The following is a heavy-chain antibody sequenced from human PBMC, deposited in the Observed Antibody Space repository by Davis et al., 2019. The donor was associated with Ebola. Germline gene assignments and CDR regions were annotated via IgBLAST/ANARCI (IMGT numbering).Heavy chain of an antibody. CDR2: ISGSGVTT. V-gene: IGHV3-23*01. CDR1: GFTFTTYP. J-gene: IGHJ4*02. Sequence: GGSLRHSCEASGFTFTTYPMSWVRQAPGKGLEWVSIISGSGVTTYYADSVKGRFTILRDNSRNTVYLQMNNLRADDTAIYYCAKDASSRSGSYYQFDHWGQGTLVTVSS. D-gene: IGHD1-26*01. CDR3: AKDASSRSGSYYQFDH.